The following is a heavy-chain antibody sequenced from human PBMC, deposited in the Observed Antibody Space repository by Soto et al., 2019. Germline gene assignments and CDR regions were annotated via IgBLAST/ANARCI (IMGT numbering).Heavy chain of an antibody. Sequence: ASVKVSCKASGYNFTSHYMHWVRQAPGQGLESMGIIYPRGGTTIYAQKFQGRVTMARDTSTHTFYMELSSLRSEDTAMYYCARVGYSSTGTTFHYHGLDVWGQGTTVTVSS. V-gene: IGHV1-46*01. CDR1: GYNFTSHY. CDR3: ARVGYSSTGTTFHYHGLDV. CDR2: IYPRGGTT. D-gene: IGHD3-22*01. J-gene: IGHJ6*02.